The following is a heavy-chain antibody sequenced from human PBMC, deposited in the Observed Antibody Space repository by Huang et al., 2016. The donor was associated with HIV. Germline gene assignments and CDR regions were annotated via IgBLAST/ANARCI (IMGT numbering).Heavy chain of an antibody. CDR1: GGSISSGGYY. Sequence: QVQLQESGPGLLKPLQTVSLTCTVSGGSISSGGYYYSWIRQPPGKGLEWIGHIYYSGSTYDNPSLKSRVTITVDTSKNQGSLKLSSVTAADTAVYYCARETTVPTDAFDIWGRGTMVTVSS. D-gene: IGHD4-17*01. J-gene: IGHJ3*02. CDR3: ARETTVPTDAFDI. V-gene: IGHV4-30-4*08. CDR2: IYYSGST.